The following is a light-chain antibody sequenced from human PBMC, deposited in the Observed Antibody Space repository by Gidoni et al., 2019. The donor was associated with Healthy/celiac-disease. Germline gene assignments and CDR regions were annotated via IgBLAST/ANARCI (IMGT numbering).Light chain of an antibody. V-gene: IGKV3-11*01. J-gene: IGKJ4*01. CDR1: QSVSSY. CDR3: QQRSNWVLT. Sequence: EIVLTQSPATLSLSPGERATLSCRASQSVSSYLAWYQQKPGQAPRLLIYDASNRATGIPARFSGSGSGTDFTLTISSLEPEDFAVYCCQQRSNWVLTFGGGTKVEIK. CDR2: DAS.